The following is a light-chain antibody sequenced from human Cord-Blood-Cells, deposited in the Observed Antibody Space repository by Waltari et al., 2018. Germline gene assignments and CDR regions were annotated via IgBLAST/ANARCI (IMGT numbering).Light chain of an antibody. CDR1: RSDVGSYNL. CDR2: EGS. Sequence: QSALPQPASVSGSPGHSLTLSCTGTRSDVGSYNLVSWYQQHPGKAPKLMIYEGSKAPSGVSNRFAGSKSGNTASLTISGLQAEDEADYYCCSYAGSSTWVFGGGTKLTVL. J-gene: IGLJ3*02. V-gene: IGLV2-23*01. CDR3: CSYAGSSTWV.